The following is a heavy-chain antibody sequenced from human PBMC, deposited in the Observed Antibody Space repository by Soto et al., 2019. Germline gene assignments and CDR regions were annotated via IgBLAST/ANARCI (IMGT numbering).Heavy chain of an antibody. J-gene: IGHJ6*03. D-gene: IGHD4-17*01. CDR2: TYYRSNWYS. CDR3: ARISRGLTVTMLMDA. V-gene: IGHV6-1*01. CDR1: GDSVSTNSAT. Sequence: QVILQQSGPGLVRPSQTLSLTCAISGDSVSTNSATWDWIRQSPSRGLEWLGRTYYRSNWYSDYALSVRSRITISADTSKNHFSLQLNSMTPEDTAVYYCARISRGLTVTMLMDAWGEGTTVTVSS.